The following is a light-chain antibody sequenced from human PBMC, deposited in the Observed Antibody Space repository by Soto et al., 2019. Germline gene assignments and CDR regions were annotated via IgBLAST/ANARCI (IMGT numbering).Light chain of an antibody. Sequence: QSALTQPASVCGSPGQSITISCTGTSSDVGGYNYVSWYQQHPGKAPKLMIYDVSNRPSGVSNRFSGSKSGNTAALTISGLQAGDEADYYCSSYTSSSTRVFGTGTKVTVL. J-gene: IGLJ1*01. CDR2: DVS. CDR1: SSDVGGYNY. V-gene: IGLV2-14*01. CDR3: SSYTSSSTRV.